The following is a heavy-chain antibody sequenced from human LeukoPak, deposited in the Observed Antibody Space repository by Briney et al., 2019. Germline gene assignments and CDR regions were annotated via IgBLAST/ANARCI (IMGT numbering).Heavy chain of an antibody. V-gene: IGHV4-38-2*02. Sequence: SEALSLTCAVSGYSISSGYYWGWIRQPPGKGLEWIGSIYHSGSTYYNPSLKSRVTISVDTSKNQFSLQLSSVTAADTAVYYCARDTFDYWGQGTLVTVSS. J-gene: IGHJ4*02. CDR1: GYSISSGYY. CDR3: ARDTFDY. CDR2: IYHSGST.